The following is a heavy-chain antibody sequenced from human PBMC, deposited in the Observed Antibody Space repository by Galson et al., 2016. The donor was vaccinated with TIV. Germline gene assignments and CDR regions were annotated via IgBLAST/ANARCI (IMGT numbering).Heavy chain of an antibody. CDR1: GFTFGHYA. Sequence: SLRLSCAASGFTFGHYAVNWFRQAPGKGLEWVGFITSKTYGATTEYAASVKGRFTISRDDSRNIAYLQMNSLKTEDTAVYYCTRNAMGSTRNAFDIWGQGT. CDR2: ITSKTYGATT. CDR3: TRNAMGSTRNAFDI. J-gene: IGHJ3*02. V-gene: IGHV3-49*03. D-gene: IGHD1-1*01.